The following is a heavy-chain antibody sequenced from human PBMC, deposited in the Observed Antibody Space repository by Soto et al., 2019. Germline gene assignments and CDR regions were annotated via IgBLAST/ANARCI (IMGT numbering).Heavy chain of an antibody. Sequence: GASVKVSCKASGYTFTSYAMHWVRQAPGQRLEWMGWINAGNGNTKYSQKFQDRVTITRDMSTSTAYMELSSLRSEDTAVYYCAALGITGTTNVNWGQGTLVTVSS. J-gene: IGHJ4*02. CDR3: AALGITGTTNVN. CDR1: GYTFTSYA. D-gene: IGHD1-20*01. CDR2: INAGNGNT. V-gene: IGHV1-3*01.